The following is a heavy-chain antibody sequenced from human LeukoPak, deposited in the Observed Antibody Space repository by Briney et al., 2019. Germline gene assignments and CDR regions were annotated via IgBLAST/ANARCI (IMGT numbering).Heavy chain of an antibody. J-gene: IGHJ1*01. CDR3: ATVGYQLLYSQH. D-gene: IGHD2-2*01. CDR1: GGSISSTSYY. CDR2: IYYSGYT. Sequence: PSETLSLTCTVSGGSISSTSYYWGWIRQPPGKGLEWIGSIYYSGYTYYNPSLKSRVTVSIDTSKEQFSLKLRSVTAADTAVYYCATVGYQLLYSQHWGQGTLVTVSS. V-gene: IGHV4-39*02.